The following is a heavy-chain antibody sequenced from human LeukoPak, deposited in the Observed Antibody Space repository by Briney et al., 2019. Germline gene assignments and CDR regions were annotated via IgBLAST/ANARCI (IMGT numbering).Heavy chain of an antibody. J-gene: IGHJ5*02. CDR2: ISDSGST. Sequence: SETLSLTCTVSGGSINGYFWTWIRQPPGKGLGWIGYISDSGSTNCNPSLKSRVTLSVDSSNTEFSLRLNSVTAADTAVYYCARVFRGAVTSNWFDPWGQGTPVTVSS. CDR1: GGSINGYF. D-gene: IGHD4-17*01. V-gene: IGHV4-59*01. CDR3: ARVFRGAVTSNWFDP.